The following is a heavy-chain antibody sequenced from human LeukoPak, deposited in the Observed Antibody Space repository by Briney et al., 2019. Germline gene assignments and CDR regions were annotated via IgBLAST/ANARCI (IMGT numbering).Heavy chain of an antibody. CDR1: GFRFSAYA. Sequence: GGSLRLSCAASGFRFSAYAMTWVGQAPGKGREWLSSISGGGTGTYYADSVKGRFIISRDNSKNILSLQMNSLSAEDTAVYHCAKRADGSGRSWYLDLWGRGTVVTVSS. CDR3: AKRADGSGRSWYLDL. D-gene: IGHD3-22*01. V-gene: IGHV3-23*01. CDR2: ISGGGTGT. J-gene: IGHJ2*01.